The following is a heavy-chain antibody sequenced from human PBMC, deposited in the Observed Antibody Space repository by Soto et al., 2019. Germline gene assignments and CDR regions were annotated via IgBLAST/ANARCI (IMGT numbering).Heavy chain of an antibody. CDR3: AREGGDYGMDV. J-gene: IGHJ6*02. CDR2: IYHSGST. D-gene: IGHD1-26*01. CDR1: GGSISSGGYS. V-gene: IGHV4-30-2*01. Sequence: SETLSLTCAVSGGSISSGGYSWSWIRQPPGKGLEWIGYIYHSGSTYYNPSLKSRVTISVDRSKNQFSLKLSSVTAADTAVYYCAREGGDYGMDVWGQGTTVTVSS.